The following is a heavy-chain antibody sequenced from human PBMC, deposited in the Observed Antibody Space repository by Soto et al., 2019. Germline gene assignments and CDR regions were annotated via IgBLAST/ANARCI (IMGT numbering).Heavy chain of an antibody. D-gene: IGHD3-9*01. CDR3: ARGGSNDWQVAFDI. Sequence: MTSETLSLTCVVSGGSFSTYYSNWIRQSPGKGLEWIGEINHSGSNNYSPSLKSRVIMSLDTTKNQFSLKLTSVTAADTAVYYCARGGSNDWQVAFDIWGQGTMVTVSS. J-gene: IGHJ3*02. V-gene: IGHV4-34*01. CDR2: INHSGSN. CDR1: GGSFSTYY.